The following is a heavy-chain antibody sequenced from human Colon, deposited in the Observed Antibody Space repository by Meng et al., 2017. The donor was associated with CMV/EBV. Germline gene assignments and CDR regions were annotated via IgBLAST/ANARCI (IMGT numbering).Heavy chain of an antibody. J-gene: IGHJ6*02. D-gene: IGHD3-3*01. CDR3: ARDREFFLRGKMDV. Sequence: SVKVSCKASGGTFSSYAISWVRQAPGQGLEWMGGIIPILGIANYAQKFQGRVTITADKSTSTAYMELSSLRSEDTAVYYCARDREFFLRGKMDVWGQGTTVTVSS. CDR2: IIPILGIA. CDR1: GGTFSSYA. V-gene: IGHV1-69*10.